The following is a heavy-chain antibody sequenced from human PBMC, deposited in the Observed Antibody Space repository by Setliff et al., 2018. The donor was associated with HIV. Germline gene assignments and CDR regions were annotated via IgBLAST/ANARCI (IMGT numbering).Heavy chain of an antibody. CDR2: INHSGST. CDR3: ARGDDSTGYYYYYFDY. D-gene: IGHD3-22*01. J-gene: IGHJ4*02. V-gene: IGHV4-34*01. CDR1: GGSFSGFY. Sequence: KPSETLSLTCAVHGGSFSGFYWSWIRQLPGKGLEWIGEINHSGSTNYNPALKSRVTISGDASKNQFSLKLSSVNAADTAVYYCARGDDSTGYYYYYFDYWGQGTLVTVSS.